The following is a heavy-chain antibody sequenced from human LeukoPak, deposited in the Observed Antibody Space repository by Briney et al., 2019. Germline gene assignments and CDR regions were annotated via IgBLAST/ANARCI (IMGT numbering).Heavy chain of an antibody. V-gene: IGHV3-30*04. J-gene: IGHJ4*02. Sequence: GGSLRLSCAASGFTFSSYAMHWVRQAPGKGLEWVAVTSYDGSNKYYADSVKGRFTISRDNSKNTLYLQMNSLRAEDTAVYYCARETHYYDSSGYQETYYFDYWGQGTLVTVSS. CDR2: TSYDGSNK. D-gene: IGHD3-22*01. CDR3: ARETHYYDSSGYQETYYFDY. CDR1: GFTFSSYA.